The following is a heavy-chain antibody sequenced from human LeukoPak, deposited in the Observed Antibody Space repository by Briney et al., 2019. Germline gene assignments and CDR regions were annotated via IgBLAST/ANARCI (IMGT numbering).Heavy chain of an antibody. CDR1: GYTFTSYA. V-gene: IGHV1-69*06. CDR2: IIPIFGTA. J-gene: IGHJ6*03. D-gene: IGHD3-10*01. Sequence: SVKVSCKASGYTFTSYAISWVRQAPGQGLEWMGGIIPIFGTANYAQKFQGRVTITADKSTSTAYMELSSLRSEDTAVYYCARVLSSYYYYMDVWGKGTTVTVSS. CDR3: ARVLSSYYYYMDV.